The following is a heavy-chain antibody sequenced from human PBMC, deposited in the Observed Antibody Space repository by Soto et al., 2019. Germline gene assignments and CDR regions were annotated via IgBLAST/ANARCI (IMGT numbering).Heavy chain of an antibody. J-gene: IGHJ4*02. V-gene: IGHV3-23*01. Sequence: GGSLRLSCAASGFTFSSYAMSWVRQAPGKGLEWVSAISGSGGSTYYADSVKGRFTISRDNSKNTLYLQMNSLRAEDTAVYYCAKRSERTNYDILSPFDYWGQGTLVTVSS. D-gene: IGHD3-9*01. CDR1: GFTFSSYA. CDR3: AKRSERTNYDILSPFDY. CDR2: ISGSGGST.